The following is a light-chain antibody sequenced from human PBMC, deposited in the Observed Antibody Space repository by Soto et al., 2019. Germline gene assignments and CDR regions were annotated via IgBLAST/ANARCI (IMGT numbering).Light chain of an antibody. V-gene: IGLV1-40*01. J-gene: IGLJ1*01. CDR1: NSNIGAGYD. CDR3: QSYDSRLSAYV. Sequence: QAVVTQPPSVSGAPGQRVTISCTGSNSNIGAGYDVHWYLQLPGTAPKLLVYTNNNRPSGVPDRFSGSKSGTSASLAITGLQAEDEADYYCQSYDSRLSAYVFGSGTSSPS. CDR2: TNN.